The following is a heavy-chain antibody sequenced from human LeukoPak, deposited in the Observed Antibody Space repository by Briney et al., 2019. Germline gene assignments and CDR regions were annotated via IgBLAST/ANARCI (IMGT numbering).Heavy chain of an antibody. D-gene: IGHD3-10*01. J-gene: IGHJ4*02. CDR2: INPSGGST. Sequence: ASVKVSCKASGYTFTSYYMHWVRQAPGQGLGWMGIINPSGGSTSYAQKFQGRVTMTRDTSTSTVYMELSSLRSEDTAVYYCARVPKHYGSGSYHSPYFDYWGQGTLVTVSS. CDR1: GYTFTSYY. V-gene: IGHV1-46*01. CDR3: ARVPKHYGSGSYHSPYFDY.